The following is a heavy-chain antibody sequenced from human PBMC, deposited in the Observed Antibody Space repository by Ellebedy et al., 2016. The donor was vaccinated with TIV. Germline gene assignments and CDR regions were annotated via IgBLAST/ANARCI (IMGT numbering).Heavy chain of an antibody. CDR1: GFTFSSYS. CDR2: ISSSSSTI. V-gene: IGHV3-48*04. D-gene: IGHD4-17*01. Sequence: GESLKISCAASGFTFSSYSMNWVRQAPGKGLEWVSYISSSSSTIYYADSVKGRFTISRDNAKNSLYLQMNSLRAEDTAVYYCARDLFGDYVAFDYWGQGTLVTVSS. CDR3: ARDLFGDYVAFDY. J-gene: IGHJ4*02.